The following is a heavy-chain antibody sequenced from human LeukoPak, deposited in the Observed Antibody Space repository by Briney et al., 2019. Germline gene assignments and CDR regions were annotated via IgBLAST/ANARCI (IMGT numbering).Heavy chain of an antibody. Sequence: SETLSLTCTVSGGSISSSSYYWGWIRQPPGKGLEWSGSIYYSGSTYYNPSLKSRVTISVDTSKNQFSLKLSSVTAADTAVYYCARSVMSWNYYYMDVWGKGTTVTVSS. J-gene: IGHJ6*03. CDR3: ARSVMSWNYYYMDV. V-gene: IGHV4-39*01. D-gene: IGHD6-13*01. CDR2: IYYSGST. CDR1: GGSISSSSYY.